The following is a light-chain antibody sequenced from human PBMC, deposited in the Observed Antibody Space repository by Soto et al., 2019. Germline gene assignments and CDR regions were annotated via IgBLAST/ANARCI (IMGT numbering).Light chain of an antibody. Sequence: EIVLTQSPGTLSLSPGERATLSCRASQSVSSSYLAWYQQKPGRAPRLLIYGASSRATGIPDRFSGSGSGTDFTLTISRLEPADFAVYYCQQYGSSPPSYTFGQGTKLEIK. CDR2: GAS. CDR1: QSVSSSY. J-gene: IGKJ2*01. V-gene: IGKV3-20*01. CDR3: QQYGSSPPSYT.